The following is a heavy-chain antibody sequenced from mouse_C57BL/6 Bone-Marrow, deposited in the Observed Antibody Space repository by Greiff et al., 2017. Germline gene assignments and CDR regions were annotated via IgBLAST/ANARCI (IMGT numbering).Heavy chain of an antibody. J-gene: IGHJ2*01. CDR2: IDPSDSYT. D-gene: IGHD1-1*01. CDR3: ARSLIYYYGSSYDY. Sequence: QVQLQQPGAELVMPGASVKLSCKASGYTFTSYWMHWVKQRPGQGLEWIGEIDPSDSYTNYNQKFKGKSTLTVDKSSSTAYMQLSSLTSEDSAVYYGARSLIYYYGSSYDYWGQGTTLTVSS. CDR1: GYTFTSYW. V-gene: IGHV1-69*01.